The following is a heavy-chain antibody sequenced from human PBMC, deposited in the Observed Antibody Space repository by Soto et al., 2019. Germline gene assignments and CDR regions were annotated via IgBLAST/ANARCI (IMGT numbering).Heavy chain of an antibody. CDR2: IHYSGST. J-gene: IGHJ5*02. Sequence: QVQLQESGPGLVKPSETLSLTCTVSGGSISSYYWGWIRQPPGKGLEWIGYIHYSGSTHYNPSLRSRVTISVDTTKNQFSLKVDSMIAADTAIYYCVRGGVAALKGRGFDPWGQGTLVTVSS. CDR3: VRGGVAALKGRGFDP. CDR1: GGSISSYY. V-gene: IGHV4-59*01. D-gene: IGHD1-26*01.